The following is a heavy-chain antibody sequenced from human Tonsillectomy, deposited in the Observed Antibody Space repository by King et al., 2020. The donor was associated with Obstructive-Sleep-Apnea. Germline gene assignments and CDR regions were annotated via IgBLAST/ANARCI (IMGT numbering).Heavy chain of an antibody. Sequence: VQLVESGGGVVQPWRSLRLSCTTSGFTFSSYAMHWVRQAPGKGLEWVAVISYDGSNKYYTDSVKGRFTISRDNSKNTLYLQMNSLRAEDTAVYYCARDPTSMITFGGVIVPRLGLDHWGQGTLVTVSS. CDR1: GFTFSSYA. D-gene: IGHD3-16*02. CDR3: ARDPTSMITFGGVIVPRLGLDH. CDR2: ISYDGSNK. J-gene: IGHJ4*02. V-gene: IGHV3-30-3*01.